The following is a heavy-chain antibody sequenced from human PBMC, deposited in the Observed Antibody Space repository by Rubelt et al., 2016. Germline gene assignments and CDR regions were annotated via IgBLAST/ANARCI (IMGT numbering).Heavy chain of an antibody. J-gene: IGHJ4*02. Sequence: APGKGLEWVSYISSSSSTIYYADSVKGRFTISRDNAKNSLYLQMNSLRDEDTAVYYCAKDQYLISNIAVAGIFDYWGQGTLVTVSS. CDR3: AKDQYLISNIAVAGIFDY. CDR2: ISSSSSTI. D-gene: IGHD6-19*01. V-gene: IGHV3-48*02.